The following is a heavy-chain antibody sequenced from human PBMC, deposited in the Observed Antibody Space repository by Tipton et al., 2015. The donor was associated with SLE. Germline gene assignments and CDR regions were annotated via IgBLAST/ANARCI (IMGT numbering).Heavy chain of an antibody. CDR3: ARGGYSGSYWDAFDI. CDR2: IYSDGTT. J-gene: IGHJ3*02. V-gene: IGHV3-23*03. CDR1: GFTLRNYA. D-gene: IGHD1-26*01. Sequence: SLRLSCAASGFTLRNYAMSWVRQAPGKGLEWVSVIYSDGTTDYSDSVKGRFTISRDNSKNTLYLQMNSLRAEDTAVYFCARGGYSGSYWDAFDIWGQGTMVTVSS.